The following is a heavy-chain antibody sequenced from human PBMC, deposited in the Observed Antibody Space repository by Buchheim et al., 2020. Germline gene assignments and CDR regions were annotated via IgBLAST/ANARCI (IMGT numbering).Heavy chain of an antibody. J-gene: IGHJ4*02. V-gene: IGHV4-59*08. CDR3: ARLILAARPAAYYYFDY. D-gene: IGHD6-6*01. CDR2: IYYSGST. Sequence: QVQLQESGPGLVKPSETLSLTCTVSGGSISSYYWSWIRQPPGKGLEWIGYIYYSGSTNYNPSLKSRVTISVDTSKNQFSLQLSSVTAADTAVYYCARLILAARPAAYYYFDYWGQGTL. CDR1: GGSISSYY.